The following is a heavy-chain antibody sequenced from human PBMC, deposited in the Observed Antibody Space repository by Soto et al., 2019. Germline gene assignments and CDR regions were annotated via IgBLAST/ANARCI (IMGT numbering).Heavy chain of an antibody. CDR2: INPNSGVT. V-gene: IGHV1-2*04. CDR3: ARKSGGATATLDYYYFYMDV. J-gene: IGHJ6*03. CDR1: GDRFTDYY. D-gene: IGHD5-12*01. Sequence: QVQLVQSGAEVKEPGASVTVSCRASGDRFTDYYMHWVRQAPGQGLEWMGWINPNSGVTKYAQKFQGWVTMTRDTSIRTVYMQLSRLGFDDTAIYYCARKSGGATATLDYYYFYMDVWGTGTTVTVSS.